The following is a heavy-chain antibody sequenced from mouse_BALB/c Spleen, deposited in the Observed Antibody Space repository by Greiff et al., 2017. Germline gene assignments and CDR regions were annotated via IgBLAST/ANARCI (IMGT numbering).Heavy chain of an antibody. CDR2: IRLKSDNYAT. Sequence: EVQLQESGGGLVQPGGSMKLSCVASGFTFSSYWMSWVRQSPEKGLEWVAEIRLKSDNYATHYAESVKGKFTISRDDSKSRLYLQMNSLRAEDTGIYYCTKYGNYRFAYWGQGTLVTVSA. J-gene: IGHJ3*01. CDR1: GFTFSSYW. CDR3: TKYGNYRFAY. V-gene: IGHV6-6*02. D-gene: IGHD2-10*02.